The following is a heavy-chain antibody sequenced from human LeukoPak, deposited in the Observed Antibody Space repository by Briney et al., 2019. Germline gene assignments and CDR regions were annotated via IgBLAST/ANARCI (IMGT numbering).Heavy chain of an antibody. V-gene: IGHV4-39*01. D-gene: IGHD3-22*01. Sequence: SETLSLTCSVSGDSVSRSDSYWDWIRQPPGKGLEWIGTIYYSGRTYHSPSLKSRVTMSVDTSNNQFSLNLRSVTAADTAVYYCARRRYYDGSGYLEWGQGTLLSVSS. CDR2: IYYSGRT. CDR3: ARRRYYDGSGYLE. CDR1: GDSVSRSDSY. J-gene: IGHJ1*01.